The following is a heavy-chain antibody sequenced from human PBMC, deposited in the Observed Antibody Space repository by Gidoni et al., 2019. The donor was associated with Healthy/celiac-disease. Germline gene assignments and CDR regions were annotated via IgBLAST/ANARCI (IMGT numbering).Heavy chain of an antibody. Sequence: QVQLQESGPGLVKPSETLSLTCDVSGYSISSGYYWGWIRQPPGKGLEWIGSIYHSGSTYYNPSLKSRVTISVDTSKNQFSLKLSSVTAADTAVYYCARDPYYDFWSGYSLGAGYYYGMDVWGQGTTVTVSS. V-gene: IGHV4-38-2*02. CDR2: IYHSGST. D-gene: IGHD3-3*01. J-gene: IGHJ6*02. CDR3: ARDPYYDFWSGYSLGAGYYYGMDV. CDR1: GYSISSGYY.